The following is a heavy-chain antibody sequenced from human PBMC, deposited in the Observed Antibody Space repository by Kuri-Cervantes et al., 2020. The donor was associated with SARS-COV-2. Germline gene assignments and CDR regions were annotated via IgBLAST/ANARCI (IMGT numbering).Heavy chain of an antibody. Sequence: SETLSLPCAVSGYSSSSGYYWGWIRQPTGKGLEWIGSIYHRGNTYYNPSLKSRVTISVDTSKNQFSLKLTSVTAADTAVYYCARYDINWDFDYWGQGTLVTVSS. D-gene: IGHD1-1*01. CDR3: ARYDINWDFDY. CDR2: IYHRGNT. CDR1: GYSSSSGYY. V-gene: IGHV4-38-2*01. J-gene: IGHJ4*02.